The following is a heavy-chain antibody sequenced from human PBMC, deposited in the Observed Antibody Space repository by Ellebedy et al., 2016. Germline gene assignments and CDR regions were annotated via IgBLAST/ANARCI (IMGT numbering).Heavy chain of an antibody. D-gene: IGHD3-10*01. V-gene: IGHV3-30-3*01. Sequence: GGSLRLSXAASGFTFSSYAMHWVRQAPGKGLEWVAVISSDGSNKYYADSVKGRFTISRDNSKNTLYLQMNSLGAEDTAVYYCARALLSVAMVRGVLNWFDPWGQGTLVTVSS. CDR1: GFTFSSYA. J-gene: IGHJ5*02. CDR3: ARALLSVAMVRGVLNWFDP. CDR2: ISSDGSNK.